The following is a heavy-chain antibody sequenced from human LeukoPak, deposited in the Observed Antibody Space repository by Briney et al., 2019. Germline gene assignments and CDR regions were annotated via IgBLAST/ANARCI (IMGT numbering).Heavy chain of an antibody. CDR2: VNTDGSDT. CDR3: ARGGWYGYCFDS. D-gene: IGHD6-19*01. CDR1: GFTFSTYW. J-gene: IGHJ4*02. Sequence: GGSLRLSCAASGFTFSTYWMHWVRHAPGKGLVWVSRVNTDGSDTSYADSVKGRFTISRDNAKNTLYLQMNSLTAEDTAVYYCARGGWYGYCFDSWGRGTLATVSS. V-gene: IGHV3-74*01.